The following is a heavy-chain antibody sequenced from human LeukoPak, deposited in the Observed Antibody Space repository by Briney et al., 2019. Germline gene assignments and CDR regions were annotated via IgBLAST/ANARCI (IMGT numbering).Heavy chain of an antibody. J-gene: IGHJ6*03. CDR3: ARGEYSYGPYYYYVDV. CDR1: GGTFSSYA. V-gene: IGHV1-69*05. CDR2: IIPIFGTA. D-gene: IGHD5-18*01. Sequence: SVKVSCKASGGTFSSYAISWVRQAPGQGFEWMGGIIPIFGTANYAQGFQGRVTITTDESTSTAYMELSSLRSEDTAVYYCARGEYSYGPYYYYVDVWGKGTTVTVSS.